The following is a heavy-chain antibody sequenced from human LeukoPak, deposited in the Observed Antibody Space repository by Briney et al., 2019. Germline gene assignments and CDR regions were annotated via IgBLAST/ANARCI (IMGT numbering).Heavy chain of an antibody. CDR2: IYYSGST. D-gene: IGHD3-22*01. V-gene: IGHV4-59*11. CDR3: ARDSGLRQYYFDY. Sequence: SETLSLTCTVSGGSISSHYWSWIRQPPGKGLEWIGYIYYSGSTNYNPSLESRVTISVDTSKNQFSLKLSSVTAADTAVYYCARDSGLRQYYFDYWGQGTLVTVSS. CDR1: GGSISSHY. J-gene: IGHJ4*02.